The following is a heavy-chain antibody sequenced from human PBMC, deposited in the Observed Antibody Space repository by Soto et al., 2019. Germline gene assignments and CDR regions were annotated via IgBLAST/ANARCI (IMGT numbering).Heavy chain of an antibody. CDR3: ARISQRDFWSGYYYFFDY. V-gene: IGHV1-18*01. CDR1: GYTFTDYG. J-gene: IGHJ4*02. D-gene: IGHD3-3*01. Sequence: QVHPVQSGAEVEKPGASVKVSCKASGYTFTDYGISWVRQAPGQGLQWMGWITAFNGNTKYAQQFQGRVTMTTDTPTSTASMELRSLESDDTAVYYCARISQRDFWSGYYYFFDYWGQGTLVTVSS. CDR2: ITAFNGNT.